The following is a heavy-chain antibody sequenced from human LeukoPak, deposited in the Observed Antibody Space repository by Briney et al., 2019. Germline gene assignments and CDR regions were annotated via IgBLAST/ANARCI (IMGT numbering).Heavy chain of an antibody. Sequence: GGSLRLSCAASGFTFSSYAMHWVRQAPGKGLEWVAVISYDGSNKYYADSVKGRFTISRDNAKNSVSLQLDSLRPEDTALYYCAREGKVAALDYWGQGSLVTVSA. CDR3: AREGKVAALDY. CDR2: ISYDGSNK. D-gene: IGHD2-15*01. J-gene: IGHJ4*02. V-gene: IGHV3-30*04. CDR1: GFTFSSYA.